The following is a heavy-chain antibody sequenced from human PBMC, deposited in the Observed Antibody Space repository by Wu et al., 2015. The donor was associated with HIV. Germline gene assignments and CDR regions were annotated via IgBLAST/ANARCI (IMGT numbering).Heavy chain of an antibody. CDR3: ARVTVTTSSNDY. D-gene: IGHD4-17*01. CDR1: GYSFTGNY. Sequence: QVQLMQSGAEVKKPGASVKVSCKTSGYSFTGNYIHWVRQAPGQGLEWMGWINPNSGGSKSPQKFQGRVTMTRDTSVSTVYMELSRLRSDDTAVYYCARVTVTTSSNDYWGQGTLVTVSS. V-gene: IGHV1-2*02. J-gene: IGHJ4*02. CDR2: INPNSGGS.